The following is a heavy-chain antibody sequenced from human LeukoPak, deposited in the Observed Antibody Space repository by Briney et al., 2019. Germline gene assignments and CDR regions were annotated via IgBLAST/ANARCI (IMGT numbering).Heavy chain of an antibody. J-gene: IGHJ4*02. D-gene: IGHD6-19*01. CDR2: INHSGST. V-gene: IGHV4-34*01. Sequence: SETLSLTCAVYGGSFSGYYWSWIRQPPGKGLEWIGEINHSGSTNYNPSLKSRVTISVDTSKNQFSLKLSSVTAADTAVYYCARGRGYSSGWHVDYWGQGTLVTVSS. CDR1: GGSFSGYY. CDR3: ARGRGYSSGWHVDY.